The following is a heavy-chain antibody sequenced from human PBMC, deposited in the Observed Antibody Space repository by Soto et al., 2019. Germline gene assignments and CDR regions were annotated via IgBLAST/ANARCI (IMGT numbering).Heavy chain of an antibody. V-gene: IGHV3-74*01. CDR3: AKGGAPSRGCGADRCFGLLDN. CDR2: IKSDGSST. J-gene: IGHJ4*02. D-gene: IGHD2-21*01. CDR1: GFIFSSYW. Sequence: EVQLVESGGGLVQPGGSLRLSCAASGFIFSSYWMHWVRQAPGKGLVWVSRIKSDGSSTTYADSVKGRFTISRDNARNTLYLQMSSLRAEDTAVYYCAKGGAPSRGCGADRCFGLLDNWGQGTLVTVSA.